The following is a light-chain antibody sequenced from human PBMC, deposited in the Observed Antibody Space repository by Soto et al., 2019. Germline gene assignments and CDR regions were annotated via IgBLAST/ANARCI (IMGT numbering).Light chain of an antibody. CDR1: SSNIGADYV. J-gene: IGLJ3*02. V-gene: IGLV1-40*01. CDR3: QSYDSSLSGSV. Sequence: QSALTQPPSVSGAPGRGVTISGTGSSSNIGADYVAHWYQQLPGPAPKLLIRANTHRPSGVPDRFSASKSGTSASLAITGLQADDEADYYCQSYDSSLSGSVFGGGTKLTVL. CDR2: ANT.